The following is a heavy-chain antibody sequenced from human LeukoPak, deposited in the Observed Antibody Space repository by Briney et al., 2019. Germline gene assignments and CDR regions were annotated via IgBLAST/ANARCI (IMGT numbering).Heavy chain of an antibody. CDR2: INHSGST. CDR1: GGSISSSNW. V-gene: IGHV4-4*02. Sequence: SGTLSLTCAVSGGSISSSNWWSWVRQPPGKGLEWIGEINHSGSTNYNPSLKSRVTISVDTSKNQFSLKLSSVTAADTAVYYCARGVLGDIVVVPAAIRDYYYGMDVWGQGTTVTVSS. J-gene: IGHJ6*02. D-gene: IGHD2-2*02. CDR3: ARGVLGDIVVVPAAIRDYYYGMDV.